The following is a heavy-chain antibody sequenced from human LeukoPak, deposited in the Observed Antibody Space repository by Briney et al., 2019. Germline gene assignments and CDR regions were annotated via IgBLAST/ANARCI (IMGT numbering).Heavy chain of an antibody. CDR2: ISSSSRYI. D-gene: IGHD3-9*01. J-gene: IGHJ4*02. Sequence: GGSLRLSCATSGFTFKNYDINWVRQAPGKGLEWVSSISSSSRYIYYADSVRGRFTISRGNAKNSLYLQMNSLRAEDTAVYYCARDDPNLVFDYWGQGTLVTVSS. CDR1: GFTFKNYD. V-gene: IGHV3-21*01. CDR3: ARDDPNLVFDY.